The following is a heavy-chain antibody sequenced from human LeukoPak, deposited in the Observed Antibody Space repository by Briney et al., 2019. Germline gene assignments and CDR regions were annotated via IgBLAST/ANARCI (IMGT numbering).Heavy chain of an antibody. CDR3: AKDLREWYYDPNGNYFSYGMDV. J-gene: IGHJ6*02. Sequence: GGSLRLSCAASGFTFRKHYTSWIRQAPGRGPEWVAYIGASGSTRYYRDSVNGRFTVSRNNAKNSLHLQMNSLRPEDTAVYYCAKDLREWYYDPNGNYFSYGMDVWGQGTTVVVSS. V-gene: IGHV3-11*01. CDR1: GFTFRKHY. CDR2: IGASGSTR. D-gene: IGHD3-22*01.